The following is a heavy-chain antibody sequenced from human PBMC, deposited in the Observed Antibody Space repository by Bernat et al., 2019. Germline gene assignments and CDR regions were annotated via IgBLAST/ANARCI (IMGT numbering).Heavy chain of an antibody. CDR2: ISGSGGTT. D-gene: IGHD6-6*01. Sequence: EVQLVESGGGLVQPGGSLRLSCTASGFTFRSYALSWVRQAPGRGLEWVSSISGSGGTTYYANSVKGRFTISRDNSKNTLYLEMYSLRAGDTALYYCAKDLQAQDLSARPYYFDYWGQGTLITVSS. CDR1: GFTFRSYA. CDR3: AKDLQAQDLSARPYYFDY. J-gene: IGHJ4*02. V-gene: IGHV3-23*04.